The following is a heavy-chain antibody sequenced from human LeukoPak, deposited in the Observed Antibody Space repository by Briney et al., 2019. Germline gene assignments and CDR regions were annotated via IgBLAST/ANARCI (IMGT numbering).Heavy chain of an antibody. J-gene: IGHJ1*01. Sequence: ASVKVSCKASGYTFTSYYLHWVRQAPGQGLEWMGVINPSGSSTTYAQKFQGRVTMTRDTSTSTVYMELSSLRSEDTAVYYCARDSSDIRSLIAHWGQGTLVTVSS. D-gene: IGHD2-15*01. CDR3: ARDSSDIRSLIAH. V-gene: IGHV1-46*01. CDR1: GYTFTSYY. CDR2: INPSGSST.